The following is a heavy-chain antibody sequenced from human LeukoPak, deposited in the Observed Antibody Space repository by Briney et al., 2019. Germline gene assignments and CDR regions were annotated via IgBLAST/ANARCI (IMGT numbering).Heavy chain of an antibody. CDR3: ARHGSGSYYNFFDY. V-gene: IGHV4-39*01. Sequence: PSETLSLTCTVSGGSISGSIYYWGWIRQPPGKGLEWIGSVYYSGNTHYNPSLKSRVTISVDTSKNQFSLNLSSVTAADGGVYFCARHGSGSYYNFFDYWGQGSLVTVSS. CDR1: GGSISGSIYY. CDR2: VYYSGNT. D-gene: IGHD1-26*01. J-gene: IGHJ4*02.